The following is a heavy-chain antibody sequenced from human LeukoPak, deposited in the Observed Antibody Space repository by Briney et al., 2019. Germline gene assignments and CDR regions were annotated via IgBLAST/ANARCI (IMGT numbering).Heavy chain of an antibody. CDR3: AKDDIAAAGTDDDY. J-gene: IGHJ4*02. CDR1: GFTFSSYA. D-gene: IGHD6-13*01. CDR2: ISGSGGST. Sequence: GGSLRLSRAASGFTFSSYAMSWVRQAPGKGLEWVSAISGSGGSTYYADSVKGRFTISRDNSKNTLYLQMNSLRAEDTAVYYCAKDDIAAAGTDDDYWGQGTLVTVSS. V-gene: IGHV3-23*01.